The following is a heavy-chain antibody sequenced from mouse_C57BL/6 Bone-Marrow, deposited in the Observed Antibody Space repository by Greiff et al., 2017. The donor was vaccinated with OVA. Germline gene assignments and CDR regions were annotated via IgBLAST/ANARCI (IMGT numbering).Heavy chain of an antibody. CDR3: AKNVGSYGYFDV. J-gene: IGHJ1*03. Sequence: VKLQESGPGLVQPSQSLSITCTVSGFSLTSYGVHWVRPSPGTGLEWLGVIWRGGSTDSNAAFMSRLSITKDNSKSQVFFKMNSLQADDTAIYYCAKNVGSYGYFDVWGTGTTVTVSS. D-gene: IGHD4-1*01. CDR1: GFSLTSYG. V-gene: IGHV2-5*01. CDR2: IWRGGST.